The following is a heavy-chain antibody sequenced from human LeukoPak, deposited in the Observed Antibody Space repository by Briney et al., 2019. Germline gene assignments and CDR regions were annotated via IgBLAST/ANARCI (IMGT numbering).Heavy chain of an antibody. J-gene: IGHJ4*02. CDR1: GFPFSCPA. V-gene: IGHV3-30*04. Sequence: GSLRLPCSASGFPFSCPAMPRVRQTPGQGLEWVAVISYDARNEYYADSVKGRFTISRDNSKNTLYLEMNSLRVEDTAVYYCARAADSSSLGYWGPGTLVTVSS. CDR3: ARAADSSSLGY. D-gene: IGHD6-13*01. CDR2: ISYDARNE.